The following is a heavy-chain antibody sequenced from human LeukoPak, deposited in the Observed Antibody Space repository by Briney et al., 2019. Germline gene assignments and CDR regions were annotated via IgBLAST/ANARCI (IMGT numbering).Heavy chain of an antibody. D-gene: IGHD5-12*01. Sequence: GGSLRLSCAASGFTFSSYSMNWVRQAPGKGLEWVSAISGSGGSTYYADSVKGRFTISRDNSKNTLYLQMNSLRAEDTAVYYCAKPGYSGYDLRYYFDYWGQGTLVTVSS. CDR2: ISGSGGST. V-gene: IGHV3-23*01. J-gene: IGHJ4*02. CDR3: AKPGYSGYDLRYYFDY. CDR1: GFTFSSYS.